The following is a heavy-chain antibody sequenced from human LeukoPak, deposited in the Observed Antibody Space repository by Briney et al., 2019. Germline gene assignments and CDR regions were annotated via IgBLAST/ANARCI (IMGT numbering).Heavy chain of an antibody. J-gene: IGHJ5*02. V-gene: IGHV4-59*01. CDR1: GGSISSYY. CDR2: IYYSGST. Sequence: SETLSLTCTVSGGSISSYYWSWIRQPPGKGLEWIGYIYYSGSTNYNPSLKSRVTISVDTSKDQFSLKLSSVTAADTAVYYCASLPPNSGYDLDWFDPWGQGTLVTVSS. D-gene: IGHD5-12*01. CDR3: ASLPPNSGYDLDWFDP.